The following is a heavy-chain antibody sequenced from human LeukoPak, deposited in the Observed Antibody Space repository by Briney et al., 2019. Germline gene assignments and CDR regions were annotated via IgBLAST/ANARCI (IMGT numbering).Heavy chain of an antibody. V-gene: IGHV4-34*01. D-gene: IGHD3-10*01. CDR1: GESFSGYY. CDR2: INHSGGT. J-gene: IGHJ6*03. Sequence: SETLSLTCAVYGESFSGYYWSWIRQPPGKGLKWIGEINHSGGTNYNPSLRSRVTISLDTSKNQFSLELSSVTAADTAVYYCARVNSPFIWFGEFEGGRHYYYYMDVWGKGTTVTISS. CDR3: ARVNSPFIWFGEFEGGRHYYYYMDV.